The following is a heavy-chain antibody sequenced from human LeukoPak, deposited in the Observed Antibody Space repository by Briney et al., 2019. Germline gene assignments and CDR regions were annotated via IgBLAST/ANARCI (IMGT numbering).Heavy chain of an antibody. CDR2: ISSSSSTI. Sequence: GGTLRLSCAASGFTFSTYSMNWVRQAPGKGLEWVSYISSSSSTIYYADSVKGRFTISRDNAKNSLYLQMNSLRAEDTAVYYCARGSTYYDSSGQVPFDYWGQGTLVTVSS. V-gene: IGHV3-48*01. CDR1: GFTFSTYS. D-gene: IGHD3-22*01. CDR3: ARGSTYYDSSGQVPFDY. J-gene: IGHJ4*02.